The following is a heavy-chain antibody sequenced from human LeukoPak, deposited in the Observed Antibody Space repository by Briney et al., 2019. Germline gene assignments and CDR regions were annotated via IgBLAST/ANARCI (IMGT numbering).Heavy chain of an antibody. CDR1: GYTFTGYY. D-gene: IGHD3-16*02. V-gene: IGHV1-2*02. CDR2: INPNSGGT. Sequence: ASVKVSCKASGYTFTGYYMHWVRQAPGQGLEWMGWINPNSGGTNYAQKLQGRVTMTTDTSTSTAYMELRSLRSDDTAVYYCAGRLGELSFSDAFDIWGQGTMVTVSS. J-gene: IGHJ3*02. CDR3: AGRLGELSFSDAFDI.